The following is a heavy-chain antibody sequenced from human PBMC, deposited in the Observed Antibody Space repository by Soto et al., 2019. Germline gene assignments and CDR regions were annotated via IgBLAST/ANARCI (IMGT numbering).Heavy chain of an antibody. CDR2: IYYIGTT. Sequence: SETLSLTCSVSDGSVNSGDYYWSWIRQPPGKGLGWIGHIYYIGTTDYNNSLKSRVTISVDTSKNQFSLKVTSVTAADSALYFCAREEKQLSRYGGDFDYWGQGILVTVSS. CDR3: AREEKQLSRYGGDFDY. CDR1: DGSVNSGDYY. J-gene: IGHJ4*02. D-gene: IGHD3-16*01. V-gene: IGHV4-61*08.